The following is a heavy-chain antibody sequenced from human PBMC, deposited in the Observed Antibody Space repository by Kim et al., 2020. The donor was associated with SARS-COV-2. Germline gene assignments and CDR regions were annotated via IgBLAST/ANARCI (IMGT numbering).Heavy chain of an antibody. V-gene: IGHV3-30*04. Sequence: GGSLRLSCAASGFTFSSYAMHWVRQAPGKGLEWVAVISYDGSNKYYADSVKGRFTISRDNSKNTLYLQMNSLRAEDTAVYYCARDRTIVVVTDQYNWFDPWGQGTLVTVSS. CDR3: ARDRTIVVVTDQYNWFDP. CDR1: GFTFSSYA. D-gene: IGHD2-21*02. CDR2: ISYDGSNK. J-gene: IGHJ5*02.